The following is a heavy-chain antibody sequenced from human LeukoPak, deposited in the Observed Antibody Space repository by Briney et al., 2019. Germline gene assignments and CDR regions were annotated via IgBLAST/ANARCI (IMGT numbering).Heavy chain of an antibody. V-gene: IGHV3-21*01. CDR1: GFTLSSYS. Sequence: GESLRLSCAASGFTLSSYSMNWVRQAPGKGLEWVSSISTSSDYIYYADSVKGRFTVSRDNAKNSLYLHMSSLRAEDTAVYYCARDRDSGYDRELDYWGQGTLVTVSS. D-gene: IGHD5-12*01. CDR2: ISTSSDYI. J-gene: IGHJ4*02. CDR3: ARDRDSGYDRELDY.